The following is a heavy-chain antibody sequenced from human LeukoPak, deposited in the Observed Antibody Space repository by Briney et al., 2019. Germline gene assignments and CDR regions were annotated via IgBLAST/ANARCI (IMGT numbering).Heavy chain of an antibody. CDR3: ARVRITMVRGVIMPFDY. D-gene: IGHD3-10*01. CDR2: INPSGGST. J-gene: IGHJ4*02. V-gene: IGHV1-46*01. Sequence: ASVKVSCKASGYTFTSYYMHWVRQAPGQGLEWMGIINPSGGSTSYAQKFQGRVTMTRDTSTSTVYMELSSLRSEDTAVYYCARVRITMVRGVIMPFDYWGQGTLVTVSS. CDR1: GYTFTSYY.